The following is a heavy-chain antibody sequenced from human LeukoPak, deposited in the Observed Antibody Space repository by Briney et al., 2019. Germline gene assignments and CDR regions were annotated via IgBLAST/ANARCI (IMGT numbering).Heavy chain of an antibody. CDR3: ARDQYYDFWSGYFSGKNWFDP. V-gene: IGHV4-4*07. D-gene: IGHD3-3*01. Sequence: MASETLSLTCTVSGGSISSYYWSWIRQPAGKGLEWIGRIYTSGSTNYNPSLKSRVTMSVDTSKNQFSLKLSSVTAADTAVYYCARDQYYDFWSGYFSGKNWFDPWGQGTLVTVSS. CDR1: GGSISSYY. CDR2: IYTSGST. J-gene: IGHJ5*02.